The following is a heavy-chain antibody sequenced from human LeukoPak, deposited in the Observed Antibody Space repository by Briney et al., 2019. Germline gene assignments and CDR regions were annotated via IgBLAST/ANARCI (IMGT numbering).Heavy chain of an antibody. D-gene: IGHD2-2*03. CDR1: GFSFSNYA. J-gene: IGHJ4*02. V-gene: IGHV3-30*04. CDR2: ISYDGSNK. CDR3: AKDGYDSHEVDY. Sequence: GGSLRLSCAASGFSFSNYAMHWVRQAPGKGLEWGAIISYDGSNKYYADSVKGRFTISRDNFKNTLYLQMNSLRAEDTAVYYCAKDGYDSHEVDYWGQGTLVTVSS.